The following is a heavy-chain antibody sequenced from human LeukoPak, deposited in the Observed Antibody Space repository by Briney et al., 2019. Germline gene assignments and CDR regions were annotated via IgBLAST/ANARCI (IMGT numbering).Heavy chain of an antibody. CDR2: IYPGDSDT. J-gene: IGHJ2*01. CDR1: GYSFTSYW. D-gene: IGHD3-3*01. CDR3: ARVPAYYDFWSGQPQLAFYL. V-gene: IGHV5-51*01. Sequence: GESLKISCKGSGYSFTSYWIGWVRQMPGKGLEWMGIIYPGDSDTRYSPSFQGQVTISADKSISTAYLQWSSLKASDTAMYYCARVPAYYDFWSGQPQLAFYLWGRGTLVTVSS.